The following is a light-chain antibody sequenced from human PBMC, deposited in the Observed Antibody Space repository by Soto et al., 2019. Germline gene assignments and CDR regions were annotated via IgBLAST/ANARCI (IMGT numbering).Light chain of an antibody. V-gene: IGKV3-20*01. J-gene: IGKJ4*01. CDR2: ATS. CDR3: QQYGSSPT. CDR1: QSISRSD. Sequence: EIVLTQSPGTVSLSPGESATLSCRASQSISRSDLAWYQHRPRQSPRLLIYATSSRATGIPDRFTGGGAGTGFTLTISRLEPEDSAVYYCQQYGSSPTFGGGTKVEIK.